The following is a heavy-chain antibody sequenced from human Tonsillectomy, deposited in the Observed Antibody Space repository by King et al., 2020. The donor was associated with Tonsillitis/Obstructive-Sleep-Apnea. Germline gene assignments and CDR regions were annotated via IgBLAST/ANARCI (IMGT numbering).Heavy chain of an antibody. J-gene: IGHJ5*02. Sequence: VQLVESGGGLVKPGGSLRLSCAASGFTFSDYYMSWIRQAPGKGLEWGSYISSSSSYTNYADSVKGRCTISRDNAKNSLYLQMNSLRAEDTAVYYCARGTHATNIPNWFDPWGQGTLVTVSS. D-gene: IGHD2-2*02. CDR2: ISSSSSYT. V-gene: IGHV3-11*05. CDR1: GFTFSDYY. CDR3: ARGTHATNIPNWFDP.